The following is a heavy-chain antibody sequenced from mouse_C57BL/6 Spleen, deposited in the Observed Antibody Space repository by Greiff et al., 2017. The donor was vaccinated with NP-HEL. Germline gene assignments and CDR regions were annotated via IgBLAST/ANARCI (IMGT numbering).Heavy chain of an antibody. J-gene: IGHJ4*01. CDR3: ARDGYYDYYAMDY. V-gene: IGHV5-6*01. Sequence: EVQLVESGGDLVKPGGSLKLSCAASGFTFSSYGMSWVRQTPDTRLEWVATISSGGSYTYYPDSVQGRFTIARDNAKNTLYLQMSSLKSEDTAMYYCARDGYYDYYAMDYWGQGTSVTVSS. D-gene: IGHD2-3*01. CDR1: GFTFSSYG. CDR2: ISSGGSYT.